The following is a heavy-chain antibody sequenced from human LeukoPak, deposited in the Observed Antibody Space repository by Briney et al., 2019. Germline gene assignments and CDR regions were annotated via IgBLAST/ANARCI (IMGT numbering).Heavy chain of an antibody. CDR3: AKLENYYDSSGYGMDV. CDR2: ISGSGGST. D-gene: IGHD3-22*01. V-gene: IGHV3-23*01. CDR1: GFTFSSYA. Sequence: GGSLRLSCAASGFTFSSYAMSWVRQAPGKGLEWVSAISGSGGSTYYADSVKGRFTISRDNSKNTLYLQMNSPRAEDTAVYYCAKLENYYDSSGYGMDVWGQGTTVTVSS. J-gene: IGHJ6*02.